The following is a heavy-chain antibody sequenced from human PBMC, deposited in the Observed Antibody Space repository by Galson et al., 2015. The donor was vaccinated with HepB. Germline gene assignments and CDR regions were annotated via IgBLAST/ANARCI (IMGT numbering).Heavy chain of an antibody. CDR1: GFTFSSYG. V-gene: IGHV3-30*18. D-gene: IGHD6-13*01. CDR2: ISYDGSNK. Sequence: SLRLSCAASGFTFSSYGMHWVRQAPDKGLEWVAAISYDGSNKYYADSVKGRFTISRDNSKNTLYLQMNSLRAEDTAVYYCAKDRAGYRSSWSLDSWGQGTLVTVSS. J-gene: IGHJ4*02. CDR3: AKDRAGYRSSWSLDS.